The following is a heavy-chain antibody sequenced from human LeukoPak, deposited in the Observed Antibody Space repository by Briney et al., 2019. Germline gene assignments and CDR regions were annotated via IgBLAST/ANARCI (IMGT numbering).Heavy chain of an antibody. CDR2: ISGSGGST. V-gene: IGHV3-23*01. Sequence: GGALRLSFAASGFTFSSYWMHWVRQAPGKGLEWVSAISGSGGSTYYADSVKGRFTISRDNSKNTLYVQMNSLRAEDTAVYYCAKGLGDPMDVWGKGTTVTVSS. CDR1: GFTFSSYW. D-gene: IGHD3-16*01. J-gene: IGHJ6*03. CDR3: AKGLGDPMDV.